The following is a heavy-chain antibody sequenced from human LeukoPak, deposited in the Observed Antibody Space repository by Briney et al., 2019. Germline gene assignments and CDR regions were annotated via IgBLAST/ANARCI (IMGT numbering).Heavy chain of an antibody. J-gene: IGHJ4*02. CDR2: IYHSGST. CDR3: AMKGDTAMISSFDY. V-gene: IGHV4-4*02. CDR1: GGSISSSNW. Sequence: PSETLSLTCAVSGGSISSSNWWSWVRQPPGKGLEWIGEIYHSGSTNYNPSLKSRVTISVDKSKNQFSLKLSSVTATDTAVYYCAMKGDTAMISSFDYWGQGTLVTVSS. D-gene: IGHD5-18*01.